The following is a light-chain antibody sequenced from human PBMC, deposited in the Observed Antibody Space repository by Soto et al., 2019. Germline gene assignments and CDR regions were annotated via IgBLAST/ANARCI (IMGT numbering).Light chain of an antibody. V-gene: IGKV1-5*01. CDR2: DAS. CDR3: QQYNSDPWT. J-gene: IGKJ1*01. CDR1: QRVXTW. Sequence: IRVTQCASTLSASVGDRVTIACRASQRVXTWLVWYQQKPGKAPKLLXYDASTLETGVPSRLSGSGSGTEFTLTISSLQPDYSATYFCQQYNSDPWTFGQGTKVDIK.